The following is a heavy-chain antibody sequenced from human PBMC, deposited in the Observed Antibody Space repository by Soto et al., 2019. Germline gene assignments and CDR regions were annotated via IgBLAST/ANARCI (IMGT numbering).Heavy chain of an antibody. CDR3: ARPHFWSGYLLYYFDY. V-gene: IGHV3-30*03. CDR1: GFTFSSYG. J-gene: IGHJ4*02. D-gene: IGHD3-3*02. Sequence: QVQLVESGGGVVQPGRSLRLSCAASGFTFSSYGMHWVRQAPGKGLEWVAVISYDGSNKYYADSVKGRFTISRDNSKNTLYLQMNSLRAEDTAVYYCARPHFWSGYLLYYFDYWGQGTLVTVSS. CDR2: ISYDGSNK.